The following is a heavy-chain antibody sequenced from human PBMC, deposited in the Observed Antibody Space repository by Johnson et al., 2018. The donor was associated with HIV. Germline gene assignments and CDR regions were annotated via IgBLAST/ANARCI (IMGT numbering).Heavy chain of an antibody. J-gene: IGHJ3*01. CDR3: ARPLAAHVTSAFDV. CDR2: ISSSGSTI. V-gene: IGHV3-11*04. CDR1: GFTFSDYY. Sequence: VQLLESGGGLVKPGGSLRLSCAASGFTFSDYYMSWIRQAPGKGLEWVSYISSSGSTIYYADSVKGRFTISRDNAKNSLYLQMNSLRPEDTALYYCARPLAAHVTSAFDVWGQGTMVTVSS. D-gene: IGHD6-6*01.